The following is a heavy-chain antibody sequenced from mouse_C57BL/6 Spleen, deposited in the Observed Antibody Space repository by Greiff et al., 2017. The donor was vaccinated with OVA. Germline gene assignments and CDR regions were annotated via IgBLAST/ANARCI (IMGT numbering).Heavy chain of an antibody. CDR1: GFSFSSYA. CDR2: ISSGGDYI. J-gene: IGHJ1*03. V-gene: IGHV5-9-1*02. CDR3: TRDKSHTGGIDG. Sequence: EVQLVESGEGLVKPGGSLKLSCAASGFSFSSYAMSWVRQTPEKRLEWVAYISSGGDYIYYADTVKGRFTIARDNARNTLYLQMSSLKSEDTAMYYGTRDKSHTGGIDGWGTGTTVTVSS.